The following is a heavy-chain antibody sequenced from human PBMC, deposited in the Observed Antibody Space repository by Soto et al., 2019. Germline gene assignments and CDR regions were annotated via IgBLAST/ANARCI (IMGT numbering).Heavy chain of an antibody. Sequence: QVQLVESGGGVVQPGRSLRLSCAASGFTFSSYGMHWVGQAPGTGLEWVAVIWYDGSNQYYADSVKGRFTISRDNSKNTLYLQMNSLRAEDTAVYYCARDQGLYGDHPFDYWGQGTLVTVSS. D-gene: IGHD4-17*01. J-gene: IGHJ4*02. CDR2: IWYDGSNQ. CDR1: GFTFSSYG. CDR3: ARDQGLYGDHPFDY. V-gene: IGHV3-33*01.